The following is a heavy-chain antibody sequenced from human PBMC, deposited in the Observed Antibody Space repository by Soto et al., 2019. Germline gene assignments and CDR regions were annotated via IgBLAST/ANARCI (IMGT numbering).Heavy chain of an antibody. J-gene: IGHJ6*02. CDR3: AREKDIVLVPAAIGYYGMDV. CDR1: GFTFSSYG. Sequence: LRLSCAASGFTFSSYGMHWVRQAPGKGLEWVAVIWYDGSNKCYADSVKGRFTISRDNSKNTLYLQMNSLRAEDTAVYYCAREKDIVLVPAAIGYYGMDVWGQGTTVTVS. CDR2: IWYDGSNK. V-gene: IGHV3-33*01. D-gene: IGHD2-2*01.